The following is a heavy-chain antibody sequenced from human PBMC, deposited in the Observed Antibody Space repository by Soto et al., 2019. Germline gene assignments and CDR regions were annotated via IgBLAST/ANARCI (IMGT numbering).Heavy chain of an antibody. D-gene: IGHD2-15*01. Sequence: GGSLRLSCAASGFTFSDYYMSWIRQAPGKGLEWVSYISSSGSTIYYADSVKGRFTISRDNAKNSLYLQMNSLRAEDTAVDYCARGPPVVVVAATIYFDYWGQGTLVTVSS. CDR3: ARGPPVVVVAATIYFDY. V-gene: IGHV3-11*01. CDR1: GFTFSDYY. J-gene: IGHJ4*02. CDR2: ISSSGSTI.